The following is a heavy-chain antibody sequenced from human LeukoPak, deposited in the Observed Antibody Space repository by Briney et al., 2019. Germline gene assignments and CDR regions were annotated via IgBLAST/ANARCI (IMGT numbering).Heavy chain of an antibody. CDR1: GFSLYSSGVG. D-gene: IGHD1/OR15-1a*01. CDR2: IYWDDDK. Sequence: SGPTLVNPTQTLTLTCTFSGFSLYSSGVGVGWIRQPPGKALEWLAVIYWDDDKRYNPSLRSRLTMSKDASKSQVFLVMSSMDPVDTATYYCAHRRPGHLTGWDNSYFDNWGPGTLVTVSS. J-gene: IGHJ4*02. CDR3: AHRRPGHLTGWDNSYFDN. V-gene: IGHV2-5*02.